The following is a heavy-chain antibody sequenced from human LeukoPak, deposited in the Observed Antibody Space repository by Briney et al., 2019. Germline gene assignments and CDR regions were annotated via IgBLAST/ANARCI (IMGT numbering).Heavy chain of an antibody. V-gene: IGHV4-59*05. CDR3: ARTKYSSRPFDY. CDR1: GGSFSSYY. CDR2: IYYSGST. J-gene: IGHJ4*02. Sequence: PSETLSLTCTVSGGSFSSYYWNWIRQPPGKGLEWIGSIYYSGSTYYNPSLKSRVTISVDTSKNQFSLKLSSVTAADMAVYYCARTKYSSRPFDYWGQGTLVTVSS. D-gene: IGHD6-13*01.